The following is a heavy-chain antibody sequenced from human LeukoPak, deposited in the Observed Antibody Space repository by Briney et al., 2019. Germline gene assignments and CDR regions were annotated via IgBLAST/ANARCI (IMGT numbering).Heavy chain of an antibody. V-gene: IGHV4-39*01. Sequence: AETLSLTCTVSSGSISSSSYYWGWIRQPPGKGLEWIGSIYYSGSTYYNPSLKSRVTISVDTSKNQFSLKLSSVTAADTAVYYCARAWVDSSGWCYFDYWGQGTLVTVSS. D-gene: IGHD6-19*01. CDR2: IYYSGST. CDR1: SGSISSSSYY. J-gene: IGHJ4*02. CDR3: ARAWVDSSGWCYFDY.